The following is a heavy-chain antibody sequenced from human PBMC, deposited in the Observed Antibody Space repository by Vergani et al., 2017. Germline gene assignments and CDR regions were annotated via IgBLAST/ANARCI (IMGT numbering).Heavy chain of an antibody. CDR1: GYTFTSYA. CDR2: INTGNGNT. Sequence: QVQLVQSGAEVKKPGASVKVSCKASGYTFTSYAMHWVRQAPGQRLEWMGWINTGNGNTKYSQKFQGRVTITRDTSASTAYMELSSLRSEDTAVYYCARARYCSSTSCDGDYYYYYMDVWGKGTTVTVSS. V-gene: IGHV1-3*04. CDR3: ARARYCSSTSCDGDYYYYYMDV. J-gene: IGHJ6*03. D-gene: IGHD2-2*01.